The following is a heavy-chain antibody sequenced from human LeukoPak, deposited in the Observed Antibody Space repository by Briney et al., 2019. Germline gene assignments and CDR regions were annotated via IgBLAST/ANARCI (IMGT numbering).Heavy chain of an antibody. Sequence: PGGSLRLSCAASGFTFSSYAMHWVRQAPGKGLEWVAVISYDGSNKYYADSVKGRFTISRDNSKNTLYLQMNSLRAEDTAVYYCARPKGPYSSSSAFDYWGQGTLVTVSS. CDR2: ISYDGSNK. J-gene: IGHJ4*02. D-gene: IGHD6-6*01. CDR3: ARPKGPYSSSSAFDY. CDR1: GFTFSSYA. V-gene: IGHV3-30*04.